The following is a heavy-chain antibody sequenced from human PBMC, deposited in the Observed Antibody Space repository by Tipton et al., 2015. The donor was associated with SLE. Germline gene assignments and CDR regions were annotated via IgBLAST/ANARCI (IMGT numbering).Heavy chain of an antibody. CDR2: ILYEGSDK. V-gene: IGHV3-30*03. CDR3: ARGAWVDNWKTGLIFDN. CDR1: GFTFRSYG. J-gene: IGHJ4*02. Sequence: SLRLSCAASGFTFRSYGMHWVRQAPGKGLECVAVILYEGSDKNYADSYYADAVKGRFTISRDNSKNTVYLQMNSLRAEDTAVYFCARGAWVDNWKTGLIFDNWGQGTLVTVSS. D-gene: IGHD1-20*01.